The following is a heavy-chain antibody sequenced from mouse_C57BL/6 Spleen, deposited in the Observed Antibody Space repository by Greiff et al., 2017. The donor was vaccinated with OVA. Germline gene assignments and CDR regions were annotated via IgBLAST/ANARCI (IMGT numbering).Heavy chain of an antibody. CDR1: GYTFTDYY. CDR2: INPRNGGT. CDR3: ASSTVVEGFAY. V-gene: IGHV1-26*01. Sequence: VQLQQSGPELVKPGASVKISCKASGYTFTDYYMNWVKQSHGKSLEWIGEINPRNGGTCYNQKFKGKATLTADKSSSTAYMELRSLTSEDSAVYYCASSTVVEGFAYWGQGTLLTVSA. J-gene: IGHJ3*01. D-gene: IGHD1-1*01.